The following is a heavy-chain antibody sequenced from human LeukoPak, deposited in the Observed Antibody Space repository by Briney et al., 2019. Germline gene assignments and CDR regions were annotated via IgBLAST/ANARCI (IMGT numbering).Heavy chain of an antibody. CDR3: ARGRWGSGYYFDY. Sequence: GGSLRLSCSASGFTFSSFWMTWVRQAPGKRLEYVANIKQDGTDKYYVGSVKGRFTISRDNAKNSLYLQMSSLRAEDTAAYYCARGRWGSGYYFDYWGQGTLVTVSS. V-gene: IGHV3-7*01. D-gene: IGHD6-25*01. CDR2: IKQDGTDK. J-gene: IGHJ4*02. CDR1: GFTFSSFW.